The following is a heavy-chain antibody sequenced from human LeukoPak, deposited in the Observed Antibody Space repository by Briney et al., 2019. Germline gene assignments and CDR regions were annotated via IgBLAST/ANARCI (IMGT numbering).Heavy chain of an antibody. Sequence: GGSLRLSCAASGFTFSSYWMSWVRQAPGKGLEWVANIKQDGSEKYYVDSVKGRFTISRDNAKNSQYLQMNSLRAEDTAVYYCAREMDYYGSGSFDYWGQGTLVTVSS. J-gene: IGHJ4*02. CDR1: GFTFSSYW. D-gene: IGHD3-10*01. CDR2: IKQDGSEK. CDR3: AREMDYYGSGSFDY. V-gene: IGHV3-7*01.